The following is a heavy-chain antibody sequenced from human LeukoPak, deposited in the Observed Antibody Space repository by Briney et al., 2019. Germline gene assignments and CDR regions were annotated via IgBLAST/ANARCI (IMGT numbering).Heavy chain of an antibody. CDR1: GGSISSGDYY. Sequence: SQTLSLTCTVSGGSISSGDYYWSWIRQPPGKGLEWIGYIYYSGSTYYNPSLKSRVTISVDTSKNQFSLKLSSVTAADTAVYYCARVFVAAAGREYWGQGTLVTVSS. V-gene: IGHV4-30-4*08. CDR3: ARVFVAAAGREY. J-gene: IGHJ4*02. CDR2: IYYSGST. D-gene: IGHD6-13*01.